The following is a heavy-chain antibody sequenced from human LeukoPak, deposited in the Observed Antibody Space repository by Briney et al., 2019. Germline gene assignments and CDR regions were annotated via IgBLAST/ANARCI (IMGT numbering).Heavy chain of an antibody. CDR1: GFTFTSYG. Sequence: GGSLRLSCAASGFTFTSYGMSWVRQAPGKGLEWVSGISGSGGSTYYADSVKGRFTISRDNSKNTVSLQMNSLRGEDTAVYYCAKDDDWGRFKDWGQGTLVTVSS. CDR3: AKDDDWGRFKD. CDR2: ISGSGGST. V-gene: IGHV3-23*01. D-gene: IGHD3-16*01. J-gene: IGHJ1*01.